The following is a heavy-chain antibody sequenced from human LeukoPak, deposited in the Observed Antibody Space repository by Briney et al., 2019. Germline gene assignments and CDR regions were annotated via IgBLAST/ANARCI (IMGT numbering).Heavy chain of an antibody. CDR2: IISSGSAI. CDR1: GFSICAFV. Sequence: GGSLRLSCTGSGFSICAFVMNWVGQAPRKGVESVSQIISSGSAIYYADSVKGRFTLSRDNAKNSLYLQMSSLRVEDTAVYYCARRFDSWGQGTLVTVSS. V-gene: IGHV3-48*03. J-gene: IGHJ4*02. CDR3: ARRFDS.